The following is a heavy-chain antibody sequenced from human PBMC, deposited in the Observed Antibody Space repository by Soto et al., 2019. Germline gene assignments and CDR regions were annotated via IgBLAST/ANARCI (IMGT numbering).Heavy chain of an antibody. V-gene: IGHV4-34*01. CDR3: ARDLNGDPDY. J-gene: IGHJ4*02. Sequence: SETLSLTCAVYGGSFSGYYWSWIRQPPGKGLEWIGEINHSGSTNYNPSLKSRVTISVDTSKNQFSLKLSSVTAADTAVYYCARDLNGDPDYWGQGTLVTVSS. CDR1: GGSFSGYY. D-gene: IGHD4-17*01. CDR2: INHSGST.